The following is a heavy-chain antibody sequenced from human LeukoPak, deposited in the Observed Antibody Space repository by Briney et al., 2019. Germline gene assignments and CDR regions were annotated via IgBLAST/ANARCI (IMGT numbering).Heavy chain of an antibody. CDR3: ARDLGYSSGPNY. D-gene: IGHD6-19*01. CDR2: ISTSSSYI. V-gene: IGHV3-21*01. CDR1: GFTFSSYA. Sequence: GGSLRLSCAASGFTFSSYAMSWVRQAPGKGLEWVSFISTSSSYIYYADSVRGRFTISRDNAKNSLYLQMNSLRAEDTAGYYCARDLGYSSGPNYWGQGTRVTVSS. J-gene: IGHJ4*02.